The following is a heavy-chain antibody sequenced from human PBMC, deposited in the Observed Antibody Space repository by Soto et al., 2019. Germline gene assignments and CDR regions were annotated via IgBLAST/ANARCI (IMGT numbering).Heavy chain of an antibody. V-gene: IGHV3-9*01. D-gene: IGHD3-10*01. CDR1: GFTFDDYA. J-gene: IGHJ4*02. CDR3: ARDTTYYHGSGSYYIAY. Sequence: PGGSLRLSCEASGFTFDDYAMHWVRQAPGKGLQWVSGISWNSGSMAYADSVRGRFTISRDNAKKSLFLQMNSLRPEDTALYYCARDTTYYHGSGSYYIAYWGQGTMVTVSS. CDR2: ISWNSGSM.